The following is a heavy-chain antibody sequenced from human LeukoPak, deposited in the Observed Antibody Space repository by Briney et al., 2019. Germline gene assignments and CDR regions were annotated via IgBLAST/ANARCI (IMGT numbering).Heavy chain of an antibody. CDR2: INPNSGGT. CDR1: GYTFTGYY. CDR3: ARVSFEKDIDY. Sequence: ASVKVSCKASGYTFTGYYMHWVRQAPGQGLEWMGWINPNSGGTNYAQKVQGRVTMTRDTAISTAYMELSRLRSDDTPVYYCARVSFEKDIDYWGQGTLVTVSS. V-gene: IGHV1-2*02. J-gene: IGHJ4*02. D-gene: IGHD2-15*01.